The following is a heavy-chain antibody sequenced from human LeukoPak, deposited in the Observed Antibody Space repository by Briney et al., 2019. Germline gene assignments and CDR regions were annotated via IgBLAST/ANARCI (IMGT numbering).Heavy chain of an antibody. CDR2: ISAYNGNT. J-gene: IGHJ4*02. CDR1: GYTFTSYG. V-gene: IGHV1-18*01. D-gene: IGHD6-13*01. CDR3: ARDSPKAAAGNFDY. Sequence: GASVKVSCKASGYTFTSYGISWVRQAPGQGLEWMGWISAYNGNTNYAQKPQGRVTMTTDTSTSTAYMELRSLRSDDTAVYYCARDSPKAAAGNFDYWGQGTLVTVSS.